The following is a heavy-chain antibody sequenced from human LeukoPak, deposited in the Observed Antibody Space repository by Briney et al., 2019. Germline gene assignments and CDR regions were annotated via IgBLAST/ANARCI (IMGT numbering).Heavy chain of an antibody. CDR1: GFTFSSNE. Sequence: GGSLGLSCAASGFTFSSNEMNWVRQAPGKGLEWVSYINSGGTIIYYADSVKGRFTISRDNAKNSLYLQMNSLRAEDTAIYYCARDWFADWGQGTLVIVSS. CDR3: ARDWFAD. J-gene: IGHJ4*02. V-gene: IGHV3-48*03. CDR2: INSGGTII.